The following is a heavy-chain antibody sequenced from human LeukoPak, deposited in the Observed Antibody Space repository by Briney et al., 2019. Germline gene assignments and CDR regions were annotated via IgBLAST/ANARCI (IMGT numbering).Heavy chain of an antibody. CDR1: GGSFSGYY. V-gene: IGHV4-34*01. J-gene: IGHJ4*02. CDR3: ARGYYDSSGYYPASHYYFDY. D-gene: IGHD3-22*01. CDR2: INHSGST. Sequence: SETLSLTCAVYGGSFSGYYWSWIRQPPGKGLEWIGEINHSGSTNYNPSLKSRVTISVDTSKNQFSLKLSSVTAADTAVYYCARGYYDSSGYYPASHYYFDYWGQGTLVTVSS.